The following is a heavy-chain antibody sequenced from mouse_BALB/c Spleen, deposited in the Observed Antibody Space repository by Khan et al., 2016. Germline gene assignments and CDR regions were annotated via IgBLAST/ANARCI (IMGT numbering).Heavy chain of an antibody. V-gene: IGHV1-20*02. Sequence: VRLQQSGPELVKPGASVKISCKASGYSFTGYFMNWVMQSHGKSLEWIGRINPYNGDTFYNQKFKGKATLTVDKSSSTAHMALRSLAYEDSAVYYWARGGYYVWYFDVWGAGTTVTVSS. D-gene: IGHD2-3*01. CDR3: ARGGYYVWYFDV. CDR1: GYSFTGYF. J-gene: IGHJ1*01. CDR2: INPYNGDT.